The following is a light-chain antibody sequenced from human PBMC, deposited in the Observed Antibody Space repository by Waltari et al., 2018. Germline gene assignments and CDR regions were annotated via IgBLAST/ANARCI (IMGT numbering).Light chain of an antibody. CDR3: GSYTITSLVV. V-gene: IGLV2-14*03. J-gene: IGLJ2*01. CDR1: GPDLCDFQY. CDR2: DVT. Sequence: QSALTPPASVSGYPGQSITISCNGAGPDLCDFQYVSWYQQHPGKAPKLLIYDVTNRPSGVSDLFSGSKSGNTASLIISGLQAGDEADYYCGSYTITSLVVFGGGTRLTVL.